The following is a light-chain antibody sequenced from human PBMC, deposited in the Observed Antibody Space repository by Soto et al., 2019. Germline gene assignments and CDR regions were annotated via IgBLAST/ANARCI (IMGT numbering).Light chain of an antibody. CDR2: ETS. Sequence: IVLTQSPGSLSLSPGDRATLSCRASQSVYSDYVAWYQKKPGQAPKILIYETSTRATGIPDRFSGSGSGTDFPLTISRLEPDDLAGYYGQPYGSPAPWTFGQGTKVDMK. V-gene: IGKV3-20*01. CDR1: QSVYSDY. J-gene: IGKJ1*01. CDR3: QPYGSPAPWT.